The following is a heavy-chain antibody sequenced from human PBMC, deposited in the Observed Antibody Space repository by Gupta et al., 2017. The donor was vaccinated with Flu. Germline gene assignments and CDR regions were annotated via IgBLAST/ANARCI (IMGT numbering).Heavy chain of an antibody. J-gene: IGHJ4*01. CDR2: ISSDGSSDDSGI. CDR1: GFTLSSYW. V-gene: IGHV3-74*01. CDR3: LGRIGQDPFH. Sequence: VHLVESGGGLVQPGGSLRLSCAASGFTLSSYWMYWVRQAPGKGLVWVSRISSDGSSDDSGIEYADSVKGRFTISRDNAKNTLYLQMNSLRAEDTAVYYCLGRIGQDPFHWGRGTLVTVSS.